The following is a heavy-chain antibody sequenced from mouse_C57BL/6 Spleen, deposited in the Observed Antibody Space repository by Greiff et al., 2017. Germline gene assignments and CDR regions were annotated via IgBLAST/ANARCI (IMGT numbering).Heavy chain of an antibody. J-gene: IGHJ2*01. V-gene: IGHV1-19*01. CDR2: INPYNGGT. Sequence: EVQLQQSGPVLVKPGASVKMSCKASGYTFTDYYMNWVKQSHGKSLEWIGVINPYNGGTSYNQKFKGKATLTVDKSSSTAYMELNSLTSEDSAVYYCARTPTVYYFYYWGQGTTLTVSS. CDR3: ARTPTVYYFYY. CDR1: GYTFTDYY.